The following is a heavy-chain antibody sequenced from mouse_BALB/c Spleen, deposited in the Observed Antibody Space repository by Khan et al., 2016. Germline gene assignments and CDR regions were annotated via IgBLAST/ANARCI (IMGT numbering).Heavy chain of an antibody. CDR2: ISYSGST. V-gene: IGHV3-2*02. Sequence: EVQLQESGPGLVKPSQSLSLTCTVSGYSITSDYAWNWIRQFPGNKLEWMGYISYSGSTSYNPSLKSRISITRDTSKNQFFLQLNSVTTEDTATYYCARGDPVRFAYWGQGTLVTVSA. CDR3: ARGDPVRFAY. J-gene: IGHJ3*01. CDR1: GYSITSDYA.